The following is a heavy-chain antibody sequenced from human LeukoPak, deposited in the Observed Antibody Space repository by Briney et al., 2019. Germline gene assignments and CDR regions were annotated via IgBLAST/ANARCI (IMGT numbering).Heavy chain of an antibody. V-gene: IGHV1-18*01. CDR3: ARGVVWVGAIYNAFDI. Sequence: ASVKVSCKASGYTFTSYGISWLRQAPGQGLEWMGWISTYNGHTNYAQKLQGRVTMTRDMSTSTVYMELSSLRSEDTAVYYCARGVVWVGAIYNAFDIWGQGTMVTVSS. CDR2: ISTYNGHT. J-gene: IGHJ3*02. D-gene: IGHD1-26*01. CDR1: GYTFTSYG.